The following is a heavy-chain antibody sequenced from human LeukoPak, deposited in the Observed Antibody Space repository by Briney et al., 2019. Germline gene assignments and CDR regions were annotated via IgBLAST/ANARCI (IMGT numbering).Heavy chain of an antibody. CDR3: TTELGLSYGVRYFDH. J-gene: IGHJ4*02. CDR2: IKSKIDGETT. D-gene: IGHD3-10*01. V-gene: IGHV3-15*01. Sequence: GGSLRLSCAASGFTFSNAWMSWVRQAPGKGLEWVGHIKSKIDGETTGYAAPVKGRFTISRDDSKNMLYLQMNSLKTQDTAVYYCTTELGLSYGVRYFDHWGQGTSATVSS. CDR1: GFTFSNAW.